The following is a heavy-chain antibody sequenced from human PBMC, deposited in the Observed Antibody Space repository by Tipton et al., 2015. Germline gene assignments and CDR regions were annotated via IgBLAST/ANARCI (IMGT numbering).Heavy chain of an antibody. J-gene: IGHJ4*02. V-gene: IGHV3-53*01. Sequence: QLVQSGGGLIQPGGSLRLSCAASGFTVSTNYMTWVRQAPGKGLEWVSHIYSDGTTYYADSVRGRFTISRDNAKNSLYLQMNSLRAEDTAVYYCARDAGSGSYGLLVDYWGQGTLVTVSS. CDR2: IYSDGTT. CDR3: ARDAGSGSYGLLVDY. D-gene: IGHD5-18*01. CDR1: GFTVSTNY.